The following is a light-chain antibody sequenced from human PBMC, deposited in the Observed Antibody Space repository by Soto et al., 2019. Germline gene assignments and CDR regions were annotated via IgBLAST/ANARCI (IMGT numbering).Light chain of an antibody. CDR1: QSISSY. V-gene: IGKV1-39*01. CDR3: QQSYSTLPFT. Sequence: DIQMTQSPSSPSASVGDRVTITCRASQSISSYLNWYQQKPGKAPKLLIYAASSLQSGVPSRFSGSGSGTDFTLTISSLQPEDFATYYCQQSYSTLPFTFGPGTKVDIK. J-gene: IGKJ3*01. CDR2: AAS.